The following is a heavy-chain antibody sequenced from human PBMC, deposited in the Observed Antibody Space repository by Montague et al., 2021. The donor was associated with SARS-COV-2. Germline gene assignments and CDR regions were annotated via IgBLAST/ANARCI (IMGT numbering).Heavy chain of an antibody. D-gene: IGHD3-3*01. V-gene: IGHV1-24*01. Sequence: SVKVSCKVSGYTLTELSMHWVRQAPGKGLEWMGGFDPEDAETIYAQKFQGRVTMTEDTSTDTAYMELSSLRSEDTAVYYCATDFAFGVVRVTLRRRGQGTLVTVSS. CDR1: GYTLTELS. J-gene: IGHJ4*02. CDR2: FDPEDAET. CDR3: ATDFAFGVVRVTLRR.